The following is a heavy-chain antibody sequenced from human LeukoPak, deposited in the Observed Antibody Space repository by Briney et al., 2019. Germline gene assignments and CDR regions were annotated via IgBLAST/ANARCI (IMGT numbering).Heavy chain of an antibody. Sequence: PGGSLRLSCAASGFTFSDYSMNWVRQAPGKGLEWVSYISSSSSITHYADSVKGRFTISRDNAKNSLYLQMNSLRAEDTTVYYCASWGYCSSTSCYRTVSGLYGDYEDYWGQGTLVTVSS. CDR2: ISSSSSIT. J-gene: IGHJ4*02. CDR3: ASWGYCSSTSCYRTVSGLYGDYEDY. V-gene: IGHV3-48*04. D-gene: IGHD2-2*01. CDR1: GFTFSDYS.